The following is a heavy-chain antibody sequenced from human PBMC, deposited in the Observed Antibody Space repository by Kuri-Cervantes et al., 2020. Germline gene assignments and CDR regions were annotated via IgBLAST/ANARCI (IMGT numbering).Heavy chain of an antibody. CDR2: ISYDGSIK. J-gene: IGHJ6*02. D-gene: IGHD4-17*01. V-gene: IGHV3-30*18. Sequence: GESLKISCAASGFTFSSYGMHWVRQAPGKGLEWVAVISYDGSIKYYADSVKGRFTISRDNSKNTLYLQMNSLRAEDTAVYYCAKVQKKATETSYDYYYYGMDVWGQGTTVTVSS. CDR3: AKVQKKATETSYDYYYYGMDV. CDR1: GFTFSSYG.